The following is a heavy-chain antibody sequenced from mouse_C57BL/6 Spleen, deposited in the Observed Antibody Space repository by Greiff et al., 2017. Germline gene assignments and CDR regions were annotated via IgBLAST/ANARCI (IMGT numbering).Heavy chain of an antibody. Sequence: QVQLQQPGAELVRPGTSVKLSCKASGYTFTSYWLHWVKQRPGQGLEWIGVIDPSDSYSNYNHKFKGKATLTVDTSSSTAYMQLSSLTSEDSAVYYCARKDYSHWYFDVWGTGTTVTVSS. CDR2: IDPSDSYS. CDR1: GYTFTSYW. D-gene: IGHD2-12*01. J-gene: IGHJ1*03. V-gene: IGHV1-59*01. CDR3: ARKDYSHWYFDV.